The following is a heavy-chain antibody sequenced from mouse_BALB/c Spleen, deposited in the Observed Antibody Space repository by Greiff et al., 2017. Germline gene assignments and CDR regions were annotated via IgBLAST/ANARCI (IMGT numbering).Heavy chain of an antibody. CDR3: ARVSYGSSYFDY. D-gene: IGHD1-1*01. CDR1: GFTFSDYY. CDR2: ISDGGSYT. V-gene: IGHV5-4*02. J-gene: IGHJ2*01. Sequence: EVKLVESGGGLVKPGGSLKLSCAASGFTFSDYYMYWVRQTPEKRLEWVATISDGGSYTYYPDSVKGRFTISRDNAKNNLYLQMSSLKSEDTAMYYCARVSYGSSYFDYWGQGTTLTVSS.